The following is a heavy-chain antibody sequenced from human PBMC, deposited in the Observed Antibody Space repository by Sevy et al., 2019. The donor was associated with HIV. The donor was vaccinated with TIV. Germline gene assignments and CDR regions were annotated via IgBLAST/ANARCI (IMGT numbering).Heavy chain of an antibody. J-gene: IGHJ4*02. CDR3: ARDGVSSGWYRGYYFDN. V-gene: IGHV3-30*04. CDR2: ISYDGTDN. D-gene: IGHD6-19*01. Sequence: GGSLRLSCVASGFTFSSFAMHWVRQAPGKGLDWVTFISYDGTDNYYADSVKGRFTISRDNSKNTLDLQMNSLRPEDTAIYYCARDGVSSGWYRGYYFDNWGQGTLVTVSS. CDR1: GFTFSSFA.